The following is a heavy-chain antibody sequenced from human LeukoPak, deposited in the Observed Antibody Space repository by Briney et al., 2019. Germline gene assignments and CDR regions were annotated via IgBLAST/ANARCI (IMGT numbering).Heavy chain of an antibody. CDR1: VGPFSDYY. J-gene: IGHJ4*02. D-gene: IGHD5-18*01. Sequence: SETLSLTCGVYVGPFSDYYGSWIRQPPGKGLKWIGEINHSGSTNYNPSLKSRVTMSVDTSKNQFSLKLSSVTAADTAVYYCARGGYTYGYGYWGQGNLVTVSS. CDR3: ARGGYTYGYGY. V-gene: IGHV4-34*01. CDR2: INHSGST.